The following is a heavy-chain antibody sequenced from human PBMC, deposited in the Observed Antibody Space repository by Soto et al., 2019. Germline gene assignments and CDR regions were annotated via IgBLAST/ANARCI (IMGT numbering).Heavy chain of an antibody. CDR3: ARGPRYCSSTTCFAGVNWFDP. J-gene: IGHJ5*02. CDR1: GYIFTSYG. Sequence: ASVKVSCKASGYIFTSYGISWVRQAPGQGLEWMGWISGYNGNTNYAQKVQGRVTMTTDTSTNTAYMELRSLTSDDPAVYYCARGPRYCSSTTCFAGVNWFDPWGQGTPVTVSS. V-gene: IGHV1-18*04. D-gene: IGHD2-2*01. CDR2: ISGYNGNT.